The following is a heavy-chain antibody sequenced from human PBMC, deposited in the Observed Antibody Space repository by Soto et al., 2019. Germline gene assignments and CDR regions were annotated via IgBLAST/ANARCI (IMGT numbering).Heavy chain of an antibody. CDR1: GYTFTSYG. J-gene: IGHJ6*02. Sequence: ASVKVSCKASGYTFTSYGISWVRQAPGQGLEWMGWISAYNGNTNYAQKLQGRVTMTTDTSTGTAYMELRSLRSDDTAVYYCARXTYDFWSGDSYYYGMDVWGQGTTVTVSS. V-gene: IGHV1-18*01. CDR2: ISAYNGNT. CDR3: ARXTYDFWSGDSYYYGMDV. D-gene: IGHD3-3*01.